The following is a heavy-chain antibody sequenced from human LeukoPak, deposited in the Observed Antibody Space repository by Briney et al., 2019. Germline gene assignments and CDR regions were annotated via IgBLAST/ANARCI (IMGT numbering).Heavy chain of an antibody. V-gene: IGHV4-39*01. D-gene: IGHD3-3*01. CDR1: GGSFSSYY. CDR2: IYYSGST. J-gene: IGHJ6*02. CDR3: ARHWEYYDFWSGYYTPNRPMDV. Sequence: SETLSLTCAVYGGSFSSYYWGWIRQPPGKGLEWIGSIYYSGSTYYNPSLKSRVTISVDTSKNQFSLKLSSVTAADTAVYYCARHWEYYDFWSGYYTPNRPMDVWGQGTTVTVSS.